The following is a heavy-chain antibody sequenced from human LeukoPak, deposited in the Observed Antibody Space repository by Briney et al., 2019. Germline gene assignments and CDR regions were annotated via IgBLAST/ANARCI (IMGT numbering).Heavy chain of an antibody. D-gene: IGHD3-22*01. Sequence: GGSLRLSCAASGFTFSSYAMHWVRQAPGKGLEWVAVISYDGSNKYYADSVKGRFTISRDNSKNTLYLQMNSLRAEDTAVYYCAKLHYYDSSGTWDYWGQGTLVTVSS. CDR2: ISYDGSNK. CDR1: GFTFSSYA. V-gene: IGHV3-30-3*02. CDR3: AKLHYYDSSGTWDY. J-gene: IGHJ4*02.